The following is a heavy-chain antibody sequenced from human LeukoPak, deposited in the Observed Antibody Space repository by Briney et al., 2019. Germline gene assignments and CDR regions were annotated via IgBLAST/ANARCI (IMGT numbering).Heavy chain of an antibody. Sequence: GGSLRLSCAASGLTFSSYAMSWVRQAPGKGLEWVSAISGSGGSTYYADSVKGRFTISRDNSKNTLYLQMNSLRAEDTAAYYCAKDRVFYGDYFDYWGQGTLVTVSS. V-gene: IGHV3-23*01. CDR1: GLTFSSYA. CDR2: ISGSGGST. D-gene: IGHD4-17*01. CDR3: AKDRVFYGDYFDY. J-gene: IGHJ4*02.